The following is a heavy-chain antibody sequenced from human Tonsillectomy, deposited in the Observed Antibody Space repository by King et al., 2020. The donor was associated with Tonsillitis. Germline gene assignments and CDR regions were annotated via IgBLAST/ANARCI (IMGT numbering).Heavy chain of an antibody. CDR1: GFTFSSYA. Sequence: QLVQSGGGLVQPGGSLRLSCAASGFTFSSYAMSWVRQAPGKGLEWGSAISGSGGSTYYADSVKGRVTISRDNSKNTPYLQMNSLRAEDTAVYYCAKGTGGWLVPRVDYWGQGTLVTVSS. D-gene: IGHD6-19*01. CDR3: AKGTGGWLVPRVDY. V-gene: IGHV3-23*04. J-gene: IGHJ4*02. CDR2: ISGSGGST.